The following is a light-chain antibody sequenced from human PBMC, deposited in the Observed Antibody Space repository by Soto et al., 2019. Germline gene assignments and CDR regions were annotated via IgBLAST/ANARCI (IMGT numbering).Light chain of an antibody. J-gene: IGKJ2*01. V-gene: IGKV1-5*01. CDR3: QQYNAYTRVYS. CDR2: DAS. CDR1: QSVGRW. Sequence: DVQMTQSPSTLSASVGDRVTIACRASQSVGRWVAWYQKRAGKAPRLLIYDASTLESGVPSRFSGSGSGTALSLTISSLQTDDFGTYFCQQYNAYTRVYSFGRGTILDIK.